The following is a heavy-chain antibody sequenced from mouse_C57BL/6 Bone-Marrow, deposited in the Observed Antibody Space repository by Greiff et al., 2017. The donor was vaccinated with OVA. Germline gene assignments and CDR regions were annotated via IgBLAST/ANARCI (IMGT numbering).Heavy chain of an antibody. Sequence: EVQRVESGGGLVQPGGSLKLSCAASGFTFSDYYMYWVRQTPEKRLEWVAYISNGGGSTYYPDTVKGRFTISRDNAKNTLYLQMSRLKSEDTAMYYCARQEAMDYWGQGTSVTVSS. CDR3: ARQEAMDY. V-gene: IGHV5-12*01. CDR2: ISNGGGST. CDR1: GFTFSDYY. J-gene: IGHJ4*01.